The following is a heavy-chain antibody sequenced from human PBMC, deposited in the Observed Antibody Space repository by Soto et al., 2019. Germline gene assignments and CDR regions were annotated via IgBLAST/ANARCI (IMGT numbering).Heavy chain of an antibody. D-gene: IGHD2-2*01. CDR3: ASSQGSSTSLEIYYYYYYGMDV. CDR1: GGTFSSYA. Sequence: QVQLVQSGAEVKKPGSSVKFSCKASGGTFSSYAISWVRQAPGQGLEWMGGIIPISGTANYAQKFQGRVTITADESTCTAYMKLSSLRSEDTAVYYCASSQGSSTSLEIYYYYYYGMDVWGQGTTVTVSS. V-gene: IGHV1-69*01. J-gene: IGHJ6*02. CDR2: IIPISGTA.